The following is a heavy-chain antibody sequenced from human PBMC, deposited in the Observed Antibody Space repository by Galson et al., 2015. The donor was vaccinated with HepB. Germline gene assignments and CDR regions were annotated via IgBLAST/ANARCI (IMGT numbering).Heavy chain of an antibody. CDR1: GFTFSRYG. CDR2: INSSSSYI. CDR3: ARAQGAAAGDDY. J-gene: IGHJ4*02. Sequence: SLRLSCAASGFTFSRYGMNWVRQAPGKGLEWVSSINSSSSYIYYADSVKGRFTISRDNAKNTLYLQMNSLRAEDTAVYYCARAQGAAAGDDYWCQGSLVTVSS. V-gene: IGHV3-21*01. D-gene: IGHD6-13*01.